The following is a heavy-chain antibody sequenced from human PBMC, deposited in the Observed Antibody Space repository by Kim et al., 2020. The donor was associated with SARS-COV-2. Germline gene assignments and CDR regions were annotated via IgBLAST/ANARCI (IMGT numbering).Heavy chain of an antibody. J-gene: IGHJ4*01. Sequence: GGSLRLSCAASGFTFSSYSMSWVRQAPGKGLEWVSAISGSGGSNYYAASVKGRFTFTRDNTKKTLYLQMNSLRADDTAVYYCTKDCPRRVMFPVLCGEWDYSGPGALFTLSS. CDR3: TKDCPRRVMFPVLCGEWDY. V-gene: IGHV3-23*01. CDR1: GFTFSSYS. D-gene: IGHD3-10*01. CDR2: ISGSGGSN.